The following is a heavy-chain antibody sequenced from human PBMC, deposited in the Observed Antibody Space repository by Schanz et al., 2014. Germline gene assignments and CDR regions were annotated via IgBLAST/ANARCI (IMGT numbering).Heavy chain of an antibody. J-gene: IGHJ4*02. CDR2: ISGSGGST. D-gene: IGHD2-8*02. V-gene: IGHV3-23*01. Sequence: EVQLLESGGGLVQPGGSLRLSCAASGFTFSSYAMSWVRQAPGKGLEWVSAISGSGGSTYYADSVKGRFTISRDNSKNTLYLQMNSLRAEDTAVYYCAKSLESCPGGRCSRGYFDYWGQGTPITVSS. CDR1: GFTFSSYA. CDR3: AKSLESCPGGRCSRGYFDY.